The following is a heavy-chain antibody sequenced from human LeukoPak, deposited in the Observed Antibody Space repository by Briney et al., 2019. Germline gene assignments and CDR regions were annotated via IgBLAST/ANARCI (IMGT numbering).Heavy chain of an antibody. CDR3: VPLGGLGYYQYGMDV. J-gene: IGHJ6*02. D-gene: IGHD3/OR15-3a*01. CDR2: IGGSGGDT. Sequence: PGESLRLSCAASGFTFTSYSMNWVRQAPGKGLEWVSGIGGSGGDTFYADSVRGRFTVSRDNSKNTLFLQIDSLRTEDTAVYYCVPLGGLGYYQYGMDVWGRGTTATVSS. CDR1: GFTFTSYS. V-gene: IGHV3-23*01.